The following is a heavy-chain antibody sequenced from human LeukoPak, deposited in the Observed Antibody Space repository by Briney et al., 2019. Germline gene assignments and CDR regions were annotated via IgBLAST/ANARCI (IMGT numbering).Heavy chain of an antibody. CDR3: AKSNGYGLVDI. V-gene: IGHV4-38-2*02. CDR1: GYSISSGYY. Sequence: SETLSLTCTVSGYSISSGYYWGWIRQPPGKGLEWIGNIFHSGSTYYNPSLKSRVTISVDTSKNQFSLKLSSVTAADTAVYYCAKSNGYGLVDIWGQGTMVTVSS. J-gene: IGHJ3*02. CDR2: IFHSGST. D-gene: IGHD3-10*01.